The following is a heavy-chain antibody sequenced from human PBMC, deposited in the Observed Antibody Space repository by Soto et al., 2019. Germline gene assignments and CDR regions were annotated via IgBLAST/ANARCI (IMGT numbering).Heavy chain of an antibody. CDR1: GFTFSSYA. CDR3: ARDRVAVAGTMDYSCGMDV. D-gene: IGHD6-19*01. V-gene: IGHV3-30-3*01. Sequence: QVQLVESGGGVVQPGRSLRLSCAASGFTFSSYAMHWVRQAPGKGLEWVAVISYDGSNKYYADSVKGRFTISRDNSKNTLYLQMNSLRAEDTAVYYCARDRVAVAGTMDYSCGMDVWGQGTTVTVSS. J-gene: IGHJ6*02. CDR2: ISYDGSNK.